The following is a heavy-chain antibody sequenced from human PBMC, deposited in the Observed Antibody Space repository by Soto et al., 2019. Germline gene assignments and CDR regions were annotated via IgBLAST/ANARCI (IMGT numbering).Heavy chain of an antibody. CDR3: AKVISITMIVVVNGMDV. Sequence: GGSLRLSCAASGFTFSSYGMHWVRQAPGKGLDWLSVISYYGSNKYYADSVKGRFTISSDNSKNSLYLQMISLRAEDTAVYYCAKVISITMIVVVNGMDVWGQGTTVTVSS. CDR2: ISYYGSNK. V-gene: IGHV3-30*18. CDR1: GFTFSSYG. D-gene: IGHD3-22*01. J-gene: IGHJ6*02.